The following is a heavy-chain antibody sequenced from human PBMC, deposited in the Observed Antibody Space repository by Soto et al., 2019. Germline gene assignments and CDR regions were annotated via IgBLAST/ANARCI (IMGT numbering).Heavy chain of an antibody. J-gene: IGHJ4*02. CDR3: ASDGSSGLDY. V-gene: IGHV3-7*01. Sequence: EVQLVESGGGFVQPGGSLRVSCAASGFTFSSYWMTWVRQAPGKGLEWVANINQDGSEKYYVGSVKGRFTITRDNAKNSLYLQMNNLSAEDTAVYYCASDGSSGLDYWGQGNLVTFSS. D-gene: IGHD3-10*01. CDR1: GFTFSSYW. CDR2: INQDGSEK.